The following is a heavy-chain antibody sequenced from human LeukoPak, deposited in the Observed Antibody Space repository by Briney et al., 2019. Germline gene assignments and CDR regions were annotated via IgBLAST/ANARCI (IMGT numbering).Heavy chain of an antibody. J-gene: IGHJ5*02. CDR2: ISSSSSYI. V-gene: IGHV3-21*01. CDR3: ARDFSPRVRGVINWFDP. D-gene: IGHD3-10*01. Sequence: GGSLRLSCAASGFTFSSYSMNWVRQAPGKGLEWVSSISSSSSYIYYADSVKGRFTISRDNAKNSLYLQMNSLRAEDTAVYYCARDFSPRVRGVINWFDPWGQGTLVTVSS. CDR1: GFTFSSYS.